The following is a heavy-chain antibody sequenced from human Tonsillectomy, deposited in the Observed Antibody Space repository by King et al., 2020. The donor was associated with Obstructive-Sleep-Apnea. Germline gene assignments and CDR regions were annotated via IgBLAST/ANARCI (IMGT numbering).Heavy chain of an antibody. CDR2: IGTAGDT. D-gene: IGHD3-10*01. CDR3: ARGGSGSYYGYYNYNVMDV. J-gene: IGHJ6*02. Sequence: VQLVESGGGLVQPGGSLRLSCAASGFTFSTYDMHWVRQATGKGLEWVSAIGTAGDTYYPGSGKGRFPVSRENSKNSLYLQMNSLRAGDTAVYYCARGGSGSYYGYYNYNVMDVWGQGTTVTVSS. CDR1: GFTFSTYD. V-gene: IGHV3-13*04.